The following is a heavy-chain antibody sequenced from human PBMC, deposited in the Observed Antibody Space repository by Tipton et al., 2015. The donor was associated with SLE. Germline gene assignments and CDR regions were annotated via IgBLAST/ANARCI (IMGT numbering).Heavy chain of an antibody. CDR3: ARKNISAAGGGWFDP. J-gene: IGHJ5*02. CDR1: GYTFTSYD. CDR2: MNPNSGNT. Sequence: QLVQSGAEVKKPGASVKVSCKASGYTFTSYDINWVRQATGQGLEWMGWMNPNSGNTGYAQRFQGRVTMTRNTSISTASMELSSLRSEDTAVYYCARKNISAAGGGWFDPWGQGTLVTVSS. V-gene: IGHV1-8*01. D-gene: IGHD3-16*01.